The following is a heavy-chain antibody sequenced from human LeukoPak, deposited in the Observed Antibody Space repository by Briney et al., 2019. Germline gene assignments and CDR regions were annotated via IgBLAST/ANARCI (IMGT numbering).Heavy chain of an antibody. D-gene: IGHD1-26*01. Sequence: ASVKVSCKASGFTFTSSAMQWVRQARGQRLEWIGWIVIGSGNTNYAQKFQERVTITRDMSTSTAYMELSSLRSGDTAVYYCAAELSGRYGAFDIWGQGTMVTVSS. V-gene: IGHV1-58*02. J-gene: IGHJ3*02. CDR1: GFTFTSSA. CDR3: AAELSGRYGAFDI. CDR2: IVIGSGNT.